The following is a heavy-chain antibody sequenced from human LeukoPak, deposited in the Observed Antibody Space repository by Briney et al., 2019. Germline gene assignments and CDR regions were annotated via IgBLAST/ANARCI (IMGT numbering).Heavy chain of an antibody. D-gene: IGHD3-22*01. V-gene: IGHV3-23*01. Sequence: GGSLRLSCAASGFTFSSYAMSWVRQAPGKGLEWVSGIKGRFTISRDNPRNTLYLQMNSLRAEDTALYYCAIVHPYYDGNGYWVQWGQGTLVTVSS. CDR3: AIVHPYYDGNGYWVQ. J-gene: IGHJ4*02. CDR1: GFTFSSYA.